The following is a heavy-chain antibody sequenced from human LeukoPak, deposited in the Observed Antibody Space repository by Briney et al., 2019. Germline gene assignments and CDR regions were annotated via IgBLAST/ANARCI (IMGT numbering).Heavy chain of an antibody. CDR2: IYHSGST. CDR3: ARACSGCGLDY. V-gene: IGHV4-4*02. J-gene: IGHJ4*02. D-gene: IGHD6-19*01. Sequence: SETLSLSCAVSGGSISSSNWWSWVRQPPGKGLEWIGEIYHSGSTNYNPSLKRRVTISVDKSKNQFSLKLSSVTAADTAVYYCARACSGCGLDYWGQGTLVTVSS. CDR1: GGSISSSNW.